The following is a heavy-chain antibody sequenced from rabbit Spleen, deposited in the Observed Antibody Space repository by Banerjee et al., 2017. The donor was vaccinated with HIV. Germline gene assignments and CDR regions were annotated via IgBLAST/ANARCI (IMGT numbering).Heavy chain of an antibody. Sequence: QSLEESGGGLVQPGGSLKLSCKASGFSFNSGDDMCWVRQAPGKGLEWIACIYAGSSSNTYSATWAKGRFTISKTSSTTVTLQMTSLTAADTATYFCARDTSTSFSTYGMDLWGPGTLVTVS. V-gene: IGHV1S40*01. J-gene: IGHJ6*01. CDR2: IYAGSSSNT. CDR3: ARDTSTSFSTYGMDL. D-gene: IGHD1-1*01. CDR1: GFSFNSGDD.